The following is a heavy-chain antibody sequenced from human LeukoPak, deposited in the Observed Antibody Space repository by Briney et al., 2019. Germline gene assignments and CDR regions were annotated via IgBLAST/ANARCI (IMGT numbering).Heavy chain of an antibody. CDR1: GYTFTSYD. D-gene: IGHD1-26*01. CDR3: ARLIPQKWELPGKWFDP. V-gene: IGHV1-18*01. Sequence: ASVKVSCKASGYTFTSYDINWVRQATGQGLEWMGWVSAYNGHTNYAQKFQGRVTMTTDTSTSTASMELRSLRSDDTAVYYCARLIPQKWELPGKWFDPWGQGTLVTVSS. J-gene: IGHJ5*02. CDR2: VSAYNGHT.